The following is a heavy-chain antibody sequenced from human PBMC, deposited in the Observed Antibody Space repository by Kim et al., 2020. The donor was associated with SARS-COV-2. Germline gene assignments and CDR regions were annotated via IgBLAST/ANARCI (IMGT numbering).Heavy chain of an antibody. Sequence: GGSLRLSCGASGFVFSDYDMSWIRQAPGKGLEWVSYISSSGSTIYYADSVKGRFTISRDNAKNSLYLQMNSLRAEDTAVYYCAREDGYSYYYYYGMDVWGQGTTVTVSS. CDR1: GFVFSDYD. CDR3: AREDGYSYYYYYGMDV. J-gene: IGHJ6*02. V-gene: IGHV3-11*01. D-gene: IGHD3-22*01. CDR2: ISSSGSTI.